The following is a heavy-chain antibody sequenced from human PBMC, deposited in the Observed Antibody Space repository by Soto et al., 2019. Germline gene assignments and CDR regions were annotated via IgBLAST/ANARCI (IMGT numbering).Heavy chain of an antibody. Sequence: QVQLVESGGGVVQPGRSLRLSCAASGFTFSSYAMHWVRQAPGKGLEWVAAISYDGSNKYYADSVKGRFTISRDNSKNTLYLQLASLRPEDTAVYYCASRGGGGYASFDYWGPRTLVTVSS. CDR3: ASRGGGGYASFDY. V-gene: IGHV3-30-3*01. D-gene: IGHD5-12*01. CDR1: GFTFSSYA. J-gene: IGHJ4*02. CDR2: ISYDGSNK.